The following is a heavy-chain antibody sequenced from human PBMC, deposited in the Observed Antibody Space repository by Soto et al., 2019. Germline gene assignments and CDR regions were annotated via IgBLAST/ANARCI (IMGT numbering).Heavy chain of an antibody. D-gene: IGHD3-10*01. Sequence: QVQLQESGPRLVKPSETLSLICSVSGASITSGNYYWAWIRQPPGKGLEWIGSMHYRGTTHYNSSLETRVSISADTARNQISRNLNSVTAADTAIYFCARHPSLYRHLEFWGQGILVTVSS. CDR2: MHYRGTT. CDR3: ARHPSLYRHLEF. CDR1: GASITSGNYY. V-gene: IGHV4-39*01. J-gene: IGHJ4*02.